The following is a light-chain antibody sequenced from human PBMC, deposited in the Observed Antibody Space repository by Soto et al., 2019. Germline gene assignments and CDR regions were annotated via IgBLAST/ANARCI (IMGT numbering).Light chain of an antibody. CDR1: SSDVGGYNY. Sequence: QSALTQPASVSGSPGQSITISCTGTSSDVGGYNYVSWYQQRPDKAPKLMIYDVNNRPSWVSNRFSGSKSGNTASLTISGLQAEDEADYYCTSYTSSITYVFGTGTKLTVL. J-gene: IGLJ1*01. CDR2: DVN. CDR3: TSYTSSITYV. V-gene: IGLV2-14*01.